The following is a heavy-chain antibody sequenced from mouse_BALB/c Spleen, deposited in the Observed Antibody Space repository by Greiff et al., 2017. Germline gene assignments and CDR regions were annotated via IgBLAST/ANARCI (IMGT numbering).Heavy chain of an antibody. D-gene: IGHD2-2*01. CDR2: ISSGGST. J-gene: IGHJ2*01. Sequence: DVMLVESGGGLVKPGGSLKLSCAASGFTFSSYAMSWVRQTPEKRLEWVASISSGGSTYYPDSVKGRFTISRDNARNILYLQMSSLRSEDTAMYYCARGRAGYPDYWGQGTTLTVSS. V-gene: IGHV5-6-5*01. CDR3: ARGRAGYPDY. CDR1: GFTFSSYA.